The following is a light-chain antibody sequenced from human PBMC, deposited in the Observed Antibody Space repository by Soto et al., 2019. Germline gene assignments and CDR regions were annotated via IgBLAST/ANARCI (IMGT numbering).Light chain of an antibody. CDR3: QHYDHLPPFT. J-gene: IGKJ3*01. CDR2: GAS. V-gene: IGKV1-33*01. Sequence: DLPMTQSPSSLSASVGDRVTITCQASQDIRKNLSWYQQKPGRAPKLLIYGASNLETGVPSRFSGSGYGSDFTFTISSPQPEDVATYYCQHYDHLPPFTFGPGTKVAVK. CDR1: QDIRKN.